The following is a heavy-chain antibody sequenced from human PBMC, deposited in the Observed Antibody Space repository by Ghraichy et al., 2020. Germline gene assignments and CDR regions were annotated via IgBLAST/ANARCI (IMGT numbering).Heavy chain of an antibody. V-gene: IGHV4-39*01. Sequence: SETLSLTCTVSGGSISSSSYYWGWIRQPPGKGLEWIGSIYYSGSTYYNPSLKSRVTISVDTSKNQFSLKLSSVTAADTAVYYCARRRRTGDRPFDYWGQGTLVTVSS. CDR2: IYYSGST. CDR1: GGSISSSSYY. J-gene: IGHJ4*02. D-gene: IGHD7-27*01. CDR3: ARRRRTGDRPFDY.